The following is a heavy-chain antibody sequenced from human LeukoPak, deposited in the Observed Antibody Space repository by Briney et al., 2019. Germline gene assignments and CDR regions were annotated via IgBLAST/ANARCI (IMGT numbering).Heavy chain of an antibody. CDR3: ARDSAARSDL. Sequence: PSETLSLTCTVSGGSIGGHHWSWIRQPPGKGLEWIGYIYANNGGTDYNPSLKSRATISVDRSRNQFSLHLNAVTAADTAVYYCARDSAARSDLWGRGTLVTVAS. CDR2: IYANNGGT. D-gene: IGHD2-15*01. V-gene: IGHV4-59*11. J-gene: IGHJ2*01. CDR1: GGSIGGHH.